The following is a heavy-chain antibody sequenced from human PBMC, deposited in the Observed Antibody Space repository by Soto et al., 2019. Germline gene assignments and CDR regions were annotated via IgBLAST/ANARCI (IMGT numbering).Heavy chain of an antibody. V-gene: IGHV4-59*01. Sequence: SETLSLTCTVSGGSISSYYWSWIRQPPGKGLEWIGYIYYSGSTNYNPSLKSRVTISVDTSKNQFSLKLSSVTAADTSVYYCARDPGRGYYTYYFDYWGQGTLVTVSS. D-gene: IGHD3-3*01. J-gene: IGHJ4*02. CDR3: ARDPGRGYYTYYFDY. CDR1: GGSISSYY. CDR2: IYYSGST.